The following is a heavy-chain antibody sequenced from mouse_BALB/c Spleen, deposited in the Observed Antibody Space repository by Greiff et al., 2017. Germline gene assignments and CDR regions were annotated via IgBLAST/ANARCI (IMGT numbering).Heavy chain of an antibody. Sequence: VQLQQSGAELVKPGASVKLSCTASGFNIKDTYMHWVKQRPEQGLEWIGRIDPANGNTKYDPKFQGKATITADTSSNTAYLQLSSLTSEDTAVYYCARGSYYYGTLDYWGQGTTLTGSS. CDR3: ARGSYYYGTLDY. D-gene: IGHD1-1*01. V-gene: IGHV14-3*02. CDR2: IDPANGNT. CDR1: GFNIKDTY. J-gene: IGHJ2*01.